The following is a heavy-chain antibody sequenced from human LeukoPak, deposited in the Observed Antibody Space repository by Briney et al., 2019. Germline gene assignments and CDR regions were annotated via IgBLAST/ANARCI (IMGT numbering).Heavy chain of an antibody. CDR2: MNPNSGAT. CDR1: GYTFTSYD. V-gene: IGHV1-8*01. Sequence: ASVKVSCKASGYTFTSYDFNWLRQATGQGPEWMGWMNPNSGATGYAQKFQGRVTMTRSASINTAYMELSNLRSEDTAVYYCAVVVGVWPAYYYYGMDVWGQGTTVTVSS. J-gene: IGHJ6*02. CDR3: AVVVGVWPAYYYYGMDV. D-gene: IGHD6-6*01.